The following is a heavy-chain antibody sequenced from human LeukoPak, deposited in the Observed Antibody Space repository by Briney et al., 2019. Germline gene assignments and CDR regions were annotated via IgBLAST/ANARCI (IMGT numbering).Heavy chain of an antibody. V-gene: IGHV1-2*02. J-gene: IGHJ4*02. CDR1: GYTFTDYY. CDR2: INPNSGGT. CDR3: ARVYYDSSSDTTFDY. Sequence: ASVKVSCKASGYTFTDYYMHWVRQAPGQGLEWMGWINPNSGGTNYAQKFQGRVTMTRDTSISTAYTELSRLRSDDTAVYYCARVYYDSSSDTTFDYWGQGTLVTVSS. D-gene: IGHD3-22*01.